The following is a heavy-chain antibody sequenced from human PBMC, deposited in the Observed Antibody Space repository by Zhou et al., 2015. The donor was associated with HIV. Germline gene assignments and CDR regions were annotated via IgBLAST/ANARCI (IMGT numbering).Heavy chain of an antibody. J-gene: IGHJ4*02. CDR3: ARTSYYDGSGYYYFDY. V-gene: IGHV1-18*01. Sequence: QVQLVQSGAEVKKPGASVKVSCKASGYTFPNYGITWVRQAPGQGLEWMGWISAFNGNTNYAQKLQGRVTMTTDTSTSTAYMELRSLRSDDTAVYYCARTSYYDGSGYYYFDYWGQGTLITVSS. D-gene: IGHD3-22*01. CDR2: ISAFNGNT. CDR1: GYTFPNYG.